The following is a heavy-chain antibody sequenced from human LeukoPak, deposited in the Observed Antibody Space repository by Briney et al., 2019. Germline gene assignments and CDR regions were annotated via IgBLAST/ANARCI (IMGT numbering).Heavy chain of an antibody. CDR3: ARGRDDFPHYYMDV. CDR1: GGSISSSSYY. CDR2: IYCSGST. J-gene: IGHJ6*03. V-gene: IGHV4-39*07. Sequence: SETLSLTCTVSGGSISSSSYYWGWIRQPPGKGLEWIGSIYCSGSTYYNPSLKSRVTISVDTSKNQFSLKLSSVTAADTAVYYCARGRDDFPHYYMDVWGKGTTVTVSS. D-gene: IGHD3-3*01.